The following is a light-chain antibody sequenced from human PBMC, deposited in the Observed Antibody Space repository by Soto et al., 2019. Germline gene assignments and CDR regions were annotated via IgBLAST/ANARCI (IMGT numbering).Light chain of an antibody. CDR2: DVS. V-gene: IGLV2-14*01. CDR1: SSDIGGYNY. Sequence: QSVLTQPASVSGSPGQSITISCTGTSSDIGGYNYVSWYQQHPGKAPKLMIYDVSNRPSGVSNRFSGSKSGNTASLTISGLQAEDVADYYCSSYTSSRTLYVFGTGTKVTVL. CDR3: SSYTSSRTLYV. J-gene: IGLJ1*01.